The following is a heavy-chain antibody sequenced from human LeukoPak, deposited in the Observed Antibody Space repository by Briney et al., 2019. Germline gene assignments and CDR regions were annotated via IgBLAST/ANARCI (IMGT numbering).Heavy chain of an antibody. CDR1: EYTFSVYH. Sequence: ASVKVSCKASEYTFSVYHIHWVRLAPGQGLEWMGWINPNSGDTNYAQKFQGRVTMTGDTSISTGYMELSWLTSDDTAVYYCARPRNWNWRYDAFDIWGQGTMVTVSS. J-gene: IGHJ3*02. CDR3: ARPRNWNWRYDAFDI. D-gene: IGHD1-7*01. CDR2: INPNSGDT. V-gene: IGHV1-2*02.